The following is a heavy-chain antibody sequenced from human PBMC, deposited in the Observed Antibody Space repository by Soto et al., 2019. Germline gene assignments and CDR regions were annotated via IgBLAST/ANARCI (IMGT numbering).Heavy chain of an antibody. CDR3: AREYTYGSNFFDC. V-gene: IGHV4-31*03. D-gene: IGHD5-18*01. J-gene: IGHJ4*02. CDR2: ISHIGST. Sequence: QVQLQESGPGLVKPSQTLSLTCTVSGGSISSAAYYWSWIRQHPGKDLEWIGYISHIGSTYYTPSLKRRVIIAADTSKNQFSLNLNSVTAADTAVYYCAREYTYGSNFFDCWGQGALVTVSS. CDR1: GGSISSAAYY.